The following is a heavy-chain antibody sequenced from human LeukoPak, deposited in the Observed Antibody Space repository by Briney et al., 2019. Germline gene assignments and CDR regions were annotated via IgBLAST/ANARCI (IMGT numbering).Heavy chain of an antibody. V-gene: IGHV3-74*01. D-gene: IGHD3-10*01. CDR3: TRDRGYYYMDV. Sequence: GGSLRLSCAASGFTFSPFWMHWVRQAPGEGLEWVSRIHTDGNTRAYADSVKGRFIVSRDNAKVTLYLQMNSLRAEDTAVYFCTRDRGYYYMDVWGKGTTVTVSS. CDR2: IHTDGNTR. CDR1: GFTFSPFW. J-gene: IGHJ6*03.